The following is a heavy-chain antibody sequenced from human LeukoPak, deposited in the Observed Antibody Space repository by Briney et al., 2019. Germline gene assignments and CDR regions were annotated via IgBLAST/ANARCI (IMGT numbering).Heavy chain of an antibody. D-gene: IGHD3-3*01. V-gene: IGHV4-4*07. CDR3: ARDDFWSGYRAFDI. CDR2: IYTSGST. Sequence: SETLSLTCSVSGGSISSYYWSWIWQPAGKGLEWIGRIYTSGSTNYNPSLKSRVTMSVHTSKNQFSLKLSSVTAADTAVYYCARDDFWSGYRAFDIGGQGKMVTVSS. J-gene: IGHJ3*02. CDR1: GGSISSYY.